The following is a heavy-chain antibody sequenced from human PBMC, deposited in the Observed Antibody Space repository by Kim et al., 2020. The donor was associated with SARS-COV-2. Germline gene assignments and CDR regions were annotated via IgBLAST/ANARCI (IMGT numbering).Heavy chain of an antibody. V-gene: IGHV3-48*02. D-gene: IGHD3-9*01. Sequence: SVKGRFTIARDNAKNSLYLQMNSLRDEDTAVYYCASEHYDILTGYSDFGYWGQGTLVTVSS. J-gene: IGHJ4*02. CDR3: ASEHYDILTGYSDFGY.